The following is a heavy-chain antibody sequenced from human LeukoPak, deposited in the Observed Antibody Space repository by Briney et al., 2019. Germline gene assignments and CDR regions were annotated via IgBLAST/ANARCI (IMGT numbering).Heavy chain of an antibody. CDR2: INPSGGST. J-gene: IGHJ4*02. Sequence: ASVKVSCKASGYTFSNYYIHWMRQAPGQGLEWMGKINPSGGSTNYAQKFQGRVTMTRDMSTNTVYMEVRSLTSEDTAVYYCARVGLQHTFDYWGQGTLVTVSS. CDR1: GYTFSNYY. D-gene: IGHD1-1*01. V-gene: IGHV1-46*01. CDR3: ARVGLQHTFDY.